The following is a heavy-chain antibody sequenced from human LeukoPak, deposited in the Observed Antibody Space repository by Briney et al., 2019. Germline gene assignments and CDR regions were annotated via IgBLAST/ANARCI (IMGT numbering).Heavy chain of an antibody. D-gene: IGHD6-13*01. Sequence: ASVKVSCKASGYIFTIYAMHWVRQAPGQRLEWMGWINAGNGNTKYSQKFQGRVTITRDTSASTVYMELSSLRSEDTAVYYCARDIDRVFNWFDPWGQGTLVTVSS. CDR2: INAGNGNT. V-gene: IGHV1-3*01. CDR3: ARDIDRVFNWFDP. J-gene: IGHJ5*02. CDR1: GYIFTIYA.